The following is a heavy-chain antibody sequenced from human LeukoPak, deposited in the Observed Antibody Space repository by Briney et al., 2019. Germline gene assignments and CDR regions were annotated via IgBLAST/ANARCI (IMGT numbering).Heavy chain of an antibody. Sequence: SETLSLTCTVSGGSVSSGSYYWSWIRQPPGKGLEWIGYIYYSGSTNYNPSLKSRVTISVDTSKNQFSLKLSSVTAADTAVYYCARGGERWLQLHGYYYYYGMDVWGQGTTVTVSS. CDR3: ARGGERWLQLHGYYYYYGMDV. CDR2: IYYSGST. D-gene: IGHD5-24*01. CDR1: GGSVSSGSYY. V-gene: IGHV4-61*01. J-gene: IGHJ6*02.